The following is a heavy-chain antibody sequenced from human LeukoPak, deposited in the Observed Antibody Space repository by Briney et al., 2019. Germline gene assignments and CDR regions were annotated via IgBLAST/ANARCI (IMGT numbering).Heavy chain of an antibody. CDR3: ARDLKGAMVNY. CDR2: IYSGGST. CDR1: GFTVSSNY. D-gene: IGHD5-18*01. V-gene: IGHV3-66*01. Sequence: GGSLRLSCAASGFTVSSNYMTWVRQAPGKGLEWVSVIYSGGSTYYADSVKGRFTISRDNSKNTLYLQMNSLRAEDTAVYYCARDLKGAMVNYWGQGTLVTVSS. J-gene: IGHJ4*02.